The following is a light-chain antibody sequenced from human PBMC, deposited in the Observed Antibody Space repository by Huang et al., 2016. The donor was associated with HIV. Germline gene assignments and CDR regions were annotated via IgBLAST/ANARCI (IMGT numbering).Light chain of an antibody. J-gene: IGKJ4*01. V-gene: IGKV3-11*01. CDR1: QSVGNY. CDR2: DTS. CDR3: QQRSSGVT. Sequence: IVLTQSPATLSWYPGERVTLSCRASQSVGNYIAWYQQHPGQYPKLLIYDTSTRATGTPVRFSGSGSVTDFTLTISSRESEDFAVYYCQQRSSGVTFGGGTKV.